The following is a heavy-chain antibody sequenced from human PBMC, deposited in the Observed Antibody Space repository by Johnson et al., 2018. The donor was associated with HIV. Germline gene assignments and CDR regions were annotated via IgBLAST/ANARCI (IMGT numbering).Heavy chain of an antibody. J-gene: IGHJ3*02. D-gene: IGHD5-12*01. CDR1: GFTFSSYG. Sequence: QMQLVESGGGVVQPGRSLRLSCPASGFTFSSYGIHWVRQAPGKGLEWVTFIQFDGSHKYSADFVKGRFTISRDNSKNTLYLQMNSLRAEDTAVYYCAKDRILSGYGPGAFDIWGQGTMVTVSS. CDR2: IQFDGSHK. CDR3: AKDRILSGYGPGAFDI. V-gene: IGHV3-30*02.